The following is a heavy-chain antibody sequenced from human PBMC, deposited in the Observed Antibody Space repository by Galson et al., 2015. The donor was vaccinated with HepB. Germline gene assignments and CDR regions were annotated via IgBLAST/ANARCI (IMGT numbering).Heavy chain of an antibody. J-gene: IGHJ4*02. V-gene: IGHV4-61*08. CDR3: ARELFIAVAGGLFEC. CDR1: GFSLSTSGVG. D-gene: IGHD6-19*01. CDR2: IYYSGST. Sequence: LVKPTQTLTLTCTFSGFSLSTSGVGVGWIRQPPGKGLEWIGYIYYSGSTNYNPSLKSRVTISVDTSKNQFSLKLSSVTAADTAVYYCARELFIAVAGGLFECWGQGTLVAVSS.